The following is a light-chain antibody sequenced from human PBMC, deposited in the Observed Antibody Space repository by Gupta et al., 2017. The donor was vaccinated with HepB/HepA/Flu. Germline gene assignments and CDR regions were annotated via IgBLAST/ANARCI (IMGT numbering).Light chain of an antibody. Sequence: EIVLTQSPATLPLSPGERATLSCSASQSVSSYLAWYQQKPGQAPRLLIYDASNRATGIPARLSGSGSGTDFTLTISSLEPEDFAVYYCQQRSNWPQLTFGGGTKVEIK. CDR1: QSVSSY. J-gene: IGKJ4*01. CDR3: QQRSNWPQLT. V-gene: IGKV3-11*01. CDR2: DAS.